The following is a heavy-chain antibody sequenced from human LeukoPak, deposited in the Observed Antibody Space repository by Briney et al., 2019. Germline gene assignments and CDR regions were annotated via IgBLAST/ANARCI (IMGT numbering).Heavy chain of an antibody. CDR2: FDPEDGET. CDR1: GYTLTELS. J-gene: IGHJ3*02. CDR3: ATPVEYLDIVVVPAAILYAFDI. D-gene: IGHD2-2*02. V-gene: IGHV1-24*01. Sequence: ASVKVSCKVSGYTLTELSMHWVRQAPGKGLEWMGGFDPEDGETIYAQKFQGRVTMIEDTSTDTAYMELSSLRSEDTAVYYCATPVEYLDIVVVPAAILYAFDIWGQGTMVTVSS.